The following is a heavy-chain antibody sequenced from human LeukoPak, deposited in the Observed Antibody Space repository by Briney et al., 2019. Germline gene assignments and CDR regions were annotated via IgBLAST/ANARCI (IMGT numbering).Heavy chain of an antibody. CDR1: GFTFRNFG. J-gene: IGHJ4*02. CDR3: AQVGVGSASTLVDH. V-gene: IGHV3-30*02. Sequence: GGSLRLSCAASGFTFRNFGMHWVRQAPGKGLEWVAFIRFDGRDEYYVDSLKGRFTISRDNSKNTVYLQMNGLTSEDTALYYCAQVGVGSASTLVDHWGQGTLVIVSS. CDR2: IRFDGRDE. D-gene: IGHD2-8*02.